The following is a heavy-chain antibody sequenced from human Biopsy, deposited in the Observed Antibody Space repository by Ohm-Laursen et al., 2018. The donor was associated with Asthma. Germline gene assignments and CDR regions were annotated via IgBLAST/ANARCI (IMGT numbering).Heavy chain of an antibody. CDR1: GGSFSSNY. CDR2: THPSGYN. Sequence: SETLSLTCVVSGGSFSSNYWSWIRPTPGKGLEWLGDTHPSGYNNYNPYPRSRLTFSVDTSKNQFSLRRTSVTAADTAVYYCARGSSSRLSQWELLVSGGRRAHSYYGMDVWGQGTTVTVSS. CDR3: ARGSSSRLSQWELLVSGGRRAHSYYGMDV. V-gene: IGHV4-34*01. D-gene: IGHD1-26*01. J-gene: IGHJ6*02.